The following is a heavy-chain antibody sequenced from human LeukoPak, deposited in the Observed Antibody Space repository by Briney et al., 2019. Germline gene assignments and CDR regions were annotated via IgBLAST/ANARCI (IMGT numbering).Heavy chain of an antibody. CDR1: GFTFSSYG. CDR2: ISYDGSNK. D-gene: IGHD2-2*01. J-gene: IGHJ4*02. Sequence: GRSLRLSCAASGFTFSSYGMHWVRQAPGKGLEWVAVISYDGSNKYYADSVEGRFTISRDNSKNTLYLQMNSLRAEDTAVYYCAKYLGLSNFVYWGQGTLVTVSS. CDR3: AKYLGLSNFVY. V-gene: IGHV3-30*18.